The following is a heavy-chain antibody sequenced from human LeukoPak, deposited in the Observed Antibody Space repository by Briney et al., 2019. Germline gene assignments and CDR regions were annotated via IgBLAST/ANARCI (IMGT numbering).Heavy chain of an antibody. J-gene: IGHJ4*02. CDR3: SKDLTVVPAFDY. V-gene: IGHV3-30*18. CDR2: ISYDGSNK. Sequence: GGSLRLSCAASGFTFSSYGMHWVRQAPGKGLEWVAVISYDGSNKYYADSVKGRFTTSRDNSKNTLYLQMNSLRAEDPAVYYCSKDLTVVPAFDYWGQGTLVTVSS. CDR1: GFTFSSYG. D-gene: IGHD2-2*01.